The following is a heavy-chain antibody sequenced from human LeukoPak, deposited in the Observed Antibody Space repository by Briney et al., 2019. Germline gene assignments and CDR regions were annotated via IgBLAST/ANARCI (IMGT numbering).Heavy chain of an antibody. CDR2: INYSGST. CDR1: GGSFSGYY. CDR3: ASIVGSTPTPFDY. D-gene: IGHD1-26*01. V-gene: IGHV4-34*01. J-gene: IGHJ4*02. Sequence: SETLSLTCAVYGGSFSGYYWSWIRQPPGKGLEWIGEINYSGSTNYNPSLKSRVTISVDTSKNQFSLKLSSVTAADTAVYYCASIVGSTPTPFDYWGQETLVTVSS.